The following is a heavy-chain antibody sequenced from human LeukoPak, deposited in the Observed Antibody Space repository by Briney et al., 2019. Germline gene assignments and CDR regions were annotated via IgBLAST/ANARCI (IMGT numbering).Heavy chain of an antibody. V-gene: IGHV3-30*18. Sequence: PGRSLRLSCAASGFTFSSYGMHWVRQAPGKGLEWVAVISYDGSNKYYADSVKGRFTISRDNSKNTLFLQMNSLRAEDTAVYYCAKDYGSSGSWYLDLWGRGTLVTVSS. CDR2: ISYDGSNK. D-gene: IGHD3-22*01. J-gene: IGHJ2*01. CDR3: AKDYGSSGSWYLDL. CDR1: GFTFSSYG.